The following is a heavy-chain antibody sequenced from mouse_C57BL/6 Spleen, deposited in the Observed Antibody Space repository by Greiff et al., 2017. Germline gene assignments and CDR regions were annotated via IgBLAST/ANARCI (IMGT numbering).Heavy chain of an antibody. V-gene: IGHV2-9-1*01. D-gene: IGHD1-1*01. CDR2: IWTGGGT. J-gene: IGHJ1*03. Sequence: VQLQESGPGLVAPSQSLSITCTVSGFSLTSYAISWVRQPPGKGLEWLGVIWTGGGTNYNSALNSSLSISKDNTKSKVVLKMNSLQTDDTARYYCARNAITTGVGGGYFGGWGTVTTVTVAS. CDR3: ARNAITTGVGGGYFGG. CDR1: GFSLTSYA.